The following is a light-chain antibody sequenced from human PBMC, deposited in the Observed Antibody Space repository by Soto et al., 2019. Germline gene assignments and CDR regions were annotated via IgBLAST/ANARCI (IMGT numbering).Light chain of an antibody. CDR3: AAWDDNLRGPYV. J-gene: IGLJ1*01. Sequence: QSVLTQPPSASGTPGQRVTISCSGSSSNIGSNYVYWYQQLPGAAPKLLIYRNNQRPSGVPDRFSGSKSGTSASLAISGLRSEDEADYYCAAWDDNLRGPYVFGPGTKVTVL. V-gene: IGLV1-47*01. CDR1: SSNIGSNY. CDR2: RNN.